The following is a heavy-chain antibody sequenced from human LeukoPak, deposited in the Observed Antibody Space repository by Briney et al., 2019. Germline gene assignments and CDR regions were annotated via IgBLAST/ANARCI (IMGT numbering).Heavy chain of an antibody. CDR2: INPNSGGT. Sequence: GASVKVSCKASGYTFTGYYMHWVRQAPGQGLEWMGWINPNSGGTNYAQKFQGRVTMTRDTSISTAYMELSRLRSDDTAVYYCARAPRVDSSSWFCWGQGTLVTVSS. J-gene: IGHJ4*02. CDR3: ARAPRVDSSSWFC. CDR1: GYTFTGYY. D-gene: IGHD6-13*01. V-gene: IGHV1-2*02.